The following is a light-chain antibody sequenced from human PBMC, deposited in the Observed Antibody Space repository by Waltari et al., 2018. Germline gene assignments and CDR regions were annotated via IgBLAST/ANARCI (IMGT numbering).Light chain of an antibody. J-gene: IGKJ4*01. Sequence: IQMTQSPSALSASVGDRVTLSCRASQNIYSNLAWYQQKPGKAPELLIYAASSLQSGISSRFSGSGSGTDFTLTISSLQPDDSGTYYCQHYFDNPLTFGGGTKVEIK. CDR3: QHYFDNPLT. CDR1: QNIYSN. CDR2: AAS. V-gene: IGKV1-6*01.